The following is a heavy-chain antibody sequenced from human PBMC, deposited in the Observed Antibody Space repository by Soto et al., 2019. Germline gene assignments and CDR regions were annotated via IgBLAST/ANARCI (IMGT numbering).Heavy chain of an antibody. CDR3: ARGQVIMITFGGVIVTDNWFDP. CDR1: GGSISSYY. Sequence: SETLSLTCTVSGGSISSYYWSWIRQPPGKGLEWIGYIYYSGSTNYNPSLKSRVTISVDTSKNQFSLKLSSVTAAETAVYYCARGQVIMITFGGVIVTDNWFDPWGQGTLVTVSS. CDR2: IYYSGST. J-gene: IGHJ5*02. D-gene: IGHD3-16*02. V-gene: IGHV4-59*01.